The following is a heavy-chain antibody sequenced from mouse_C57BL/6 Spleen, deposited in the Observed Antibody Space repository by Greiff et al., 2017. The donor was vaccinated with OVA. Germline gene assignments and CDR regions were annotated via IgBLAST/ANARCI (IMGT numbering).Heavy chain of an antibody. CDR3: ARGDSSGPRYYFDY. J-gene: IGHJ2*01. D-gene: IGHD3-2*02. CDR2: INPNYGTT. Sequence: EVKLQQSGPELVKPGASVKISCKASGYSFTDYNMNWVKQSNGKSLEWIGVINPNYGTTSYNQKFKGKATLTVDQSSSTAYMQLNSLTSEDSAVYYCARGDSSGPRYYFDYWGQGTTLTVSS. CDR1: GYSFTDYN. V-gene: IGHV1-39*01.